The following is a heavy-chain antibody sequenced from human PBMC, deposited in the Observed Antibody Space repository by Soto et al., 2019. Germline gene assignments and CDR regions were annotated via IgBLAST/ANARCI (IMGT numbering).Heavy chain of an antibody. CDR3: TRSLYSSSWYAGS. Sequence: QVQLQESGPGLVKPSETLSLTCGVSGYSISSGYYWGWIRQPPGKGLEWIGSGYNSGTTYYNPSLKSRVTISLDTSKNQFSLRLTSVTAADTAMYFCTRSLYSSSWYAGSWGQGTLVTVSA. V-gene: IGHV4-38-2*01. J-gene: IGHJ4*02. CDR1: GYSISSGYY. D-gene: IGHD6-13*01. CDR2: GYNSGTT.